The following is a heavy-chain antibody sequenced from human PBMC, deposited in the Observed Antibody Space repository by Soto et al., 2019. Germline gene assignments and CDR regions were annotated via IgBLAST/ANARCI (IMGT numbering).Heavy chain of an antibody. CDR2: ISAYNGNT. J-gene: IGHJ6*02. CDR1: GYTFNSYG. D-gene: IGHD2-2*01. V-gene: IGHV1-18*01. CDR3: ARGDIVVVPSSMDTGRNYYYYGMDV. Sequence: GASVKVSCKASGYTFNSYGISWVRQAPGQGLEWMGWISAYNGNTNYAQKLQGRVTMTTDTSTSTAYMELRSLRSDDTAVYYCARGDIVVVPSSMDTGRNYYYYGMDVWGQGTTVTVSS.